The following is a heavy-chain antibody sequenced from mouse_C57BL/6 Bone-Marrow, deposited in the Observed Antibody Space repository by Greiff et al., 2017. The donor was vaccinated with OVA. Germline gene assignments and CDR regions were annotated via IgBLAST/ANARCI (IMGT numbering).Heavy chain of an antibody. J-gene: IGHJ3*01. V-gene: IGHV5-4*03. D-gene: IGHD2-5*01. CDR1: GFTFSSYA. Sequence: EVKLMESGGGLVKPGGSLKLSCAASGFTFSSYAMSWVRQTPEKRLEWVATISDGGSYTYYPDNVKGRFTISRDNAKNNLYLQMSHLKSEDTAMYYCARVYYSNHGDQGTLVTVSA. CDR2: ISDGGSYT. CDR3: ARVYYSNH.